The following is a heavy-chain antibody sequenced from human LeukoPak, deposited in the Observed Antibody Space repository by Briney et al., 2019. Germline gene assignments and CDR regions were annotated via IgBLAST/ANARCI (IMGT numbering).Heavy chain of an antibody. CDR3: AKVYGFCSGSSCSRQPLPLGY. J-gene: IGHJ4*02. CDR2: MNPKSGNT. Sequence: ASVKVSCKASGGTFSSYDINWVRQATGQGLEWMGWMNPKSGNTGYAQKFQGRVTITRDTSIRTAYMELSSLTSDDTAVYYCAKVYGFCSGSSCSRQPLPLGYWGQGTLVTVSS. V-gene: IGHV1-8*03. D-gene: IGHD2-2*03. CDR1: GGTFSSYD.